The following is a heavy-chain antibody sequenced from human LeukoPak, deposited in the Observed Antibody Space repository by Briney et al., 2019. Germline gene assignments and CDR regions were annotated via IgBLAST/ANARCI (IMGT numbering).Heavy chain of an antibody. J-gene: IGHJ6*03. CDR1: GFTFSSYA. Sequence: PGGSLRLSCAASGFTFSSYAMHWVRQAPGKGLEWVAVISYDGSNKYYADSVKGRFTISRDNSKNTLYLQMNSLRAEDTAVYYCAREYDFWSGYPEDYYYYYYMDVWGKGTTVTVSS. CDR2: ISYDGSNK. CDR3: AREYDFWSGYPEDYYYYYYMDV. V-gene: IGHV3-30*04. D-gene: IGHD3-3*01.